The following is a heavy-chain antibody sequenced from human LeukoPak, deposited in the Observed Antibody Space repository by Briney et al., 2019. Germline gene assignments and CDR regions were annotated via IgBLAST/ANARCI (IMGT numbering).Heavy chain of an antibody. Sequence: PGGSLGLSCAASGLSFGFYAMSWVRQAPGKGLEWVSSISGGGAGTYYADSVRGRFTISRDNSKNTLYLQMDSLRAEDTALYYCAKDFVRYNIQFDYWGQGALVTVSS. V-gene: IGHV3-23*01. CDR2: ISGGGAGT. CDR3: AKDFVRYNIQFDY. CDR1: GLSFGFYA. J-gene: IGHJ4*02. D-gene: IGHD1-14*01.